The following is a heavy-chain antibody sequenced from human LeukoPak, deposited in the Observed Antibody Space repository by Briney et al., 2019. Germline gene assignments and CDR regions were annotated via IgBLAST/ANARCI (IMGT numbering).Heavy chain of an antibody. V-gene: IGHV4-39*01. Sequence: PSETLSLTRTVSGGSISSSSYCWGWIRQPPGKGLEWIGSVCYSGSTYYNPSLKSRVTISVDTSKNQFSLKLSSVTAADTAVYYCALEAAAGTVDYWGQGTLVTVSS. CDR3: ALEAAAGTVDY. J-gene: IGHJ4*02. D-gene: IGHD6-13*01. CDR2: VCYSGST. CDR1: GGSISSSSYC.